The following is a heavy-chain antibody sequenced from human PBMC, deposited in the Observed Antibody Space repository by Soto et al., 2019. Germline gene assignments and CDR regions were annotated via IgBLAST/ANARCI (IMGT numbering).Heavy chain of an antibody. CDR3: ARDWADYYDSSEPS. CDR1: GGPISSGDYY. J-gene: IGHJ5*02. V-gene: IGHV4-30-4*01. Sequence: PSETLSLTCTVSGGPISSGDYYWSWIRQPPGKGLEWIGYIYYSGSTYYNPSLKSRVTISVDTSKNQFSLKLSSVTAADTAVYYCARDWADYYDSSEPSWGQGTLVTVSS. CDR2: IYYSGST. D-gene: IGHD3-22*01.